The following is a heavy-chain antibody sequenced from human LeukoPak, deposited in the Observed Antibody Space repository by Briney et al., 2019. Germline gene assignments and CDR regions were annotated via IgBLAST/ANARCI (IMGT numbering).Heavy chain of an antibody. Sequence: PGGSLRLSCAVSGFTVSTKYMNWVRQAPGKGPEWVSVLYSGGSTYYADSVKGRFTISRDNSKNTLYLQMNNLRVEDTAVYYCASEYWSGYSNFDYWGQGTLVTASS. CDR2: LYSGGST. CDR1: GFTVSTKY. V-gene: IGHV3-53*01. D-gene: IGHD3-3*01. CDR3: ASEYWSGYSNFDY. J-gene: IGHJ4*02.